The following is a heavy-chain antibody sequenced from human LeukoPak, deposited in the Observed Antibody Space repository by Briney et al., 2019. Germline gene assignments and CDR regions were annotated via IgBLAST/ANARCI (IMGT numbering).Heavy chain of an antibody. CDR1: GYTLTELS. Sequence: GASVKVSCKVSGYTLTELSMHWVRQAPGKGLEWMGGFDPEDGETIYAQKFQGRVTMTEDTSTDTDYMELSSLRSEDTAVYYCATVSHRGRGSYSVFDYWGQGTLVTVSS. D-gene: IGHD1-26*01. J-gene: IGHJ4*02. CDR3: ATVSHRGRGSYSVFDY. V-gene: IGHV1-24*01. CDR2: FDPEDGET.